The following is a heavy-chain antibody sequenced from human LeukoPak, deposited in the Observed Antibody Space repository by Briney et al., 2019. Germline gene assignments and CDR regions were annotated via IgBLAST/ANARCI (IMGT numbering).Heavy chain of an antibody. D-gene: IGHD6-13*01. CDR1: GFTFSSYA. CDR2: ISGSGGST. Sequence: HPGGSLRLSCAASGFTFSSYAMSWVRQAPGKGLEWVSVISGSGGSTYYADSVKGRFTISRDNSKNTLYLQMNSLRAEDTAIYYCAKDRGSSPSRYFDSWGQGSLVTVSS. V-gene: IGHV3-23*01. CDR3: AKDRGSSPSRYFDS. J-gene: IGHJ4*02.